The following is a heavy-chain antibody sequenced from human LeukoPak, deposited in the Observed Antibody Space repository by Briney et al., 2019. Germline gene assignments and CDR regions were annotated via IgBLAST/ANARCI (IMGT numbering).Heavy chain of an antibody. CDR3: AKDNSPYSNSWLQFFQH. D-gene: IGHD6-13*01. CDR2: ISDSGGST. CDR1: GFTVSSNY. Sequence: GGSLRLSCAASGFTVSSNYMTCVRQAPGKGLEWVSIISDSGGSTYYADSVKGRFTISRDNSKNTLYLQMNSLRAEDTAVYYCAKDNSPYSNSWLQFFQHWGQGTLVTVSS. J-gene: IGHJ1*01. V-gene: IGHV3-23*01.